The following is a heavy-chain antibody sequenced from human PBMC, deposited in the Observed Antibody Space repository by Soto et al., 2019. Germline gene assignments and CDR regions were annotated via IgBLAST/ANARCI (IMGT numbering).Heavy chain of an antibody. J-gene: IGHJ5*02. V-gene: IGHV1-58*02. Sequence: SVKVSCKASGFTFTSSAMQWVRQARGQRLEWIGWIVVGSGNTNYAQKFQERVTITRDMSTSTAYMELSSLRSEDTAVYYCATAIEEGAAPAQYCFDPWGRGTQVTVSS. CDR2: IVVGSGNT. CDR3: ATAIEEGAAPAQYCFDP. D-gene: IGHD6-6*01. CDR1: GFTFTSSA.